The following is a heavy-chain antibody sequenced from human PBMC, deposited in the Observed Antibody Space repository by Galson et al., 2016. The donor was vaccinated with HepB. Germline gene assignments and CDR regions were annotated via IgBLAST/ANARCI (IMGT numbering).Heavy chain of an antibody. D-gene: IGHD2-15*01. Sequence: CAISGDSVSSNSAAWTWIRQSPSRGLEWLGRTYFRSKWFIDYAVSLKSRVTINPDTSKNQFPLHLISVIPEDTAVYYCGGGWAALDVWGQGTAVTVSS. V-gene: IGHV6-1*01. CDR1: GDSVSSNSAA. CDR2: TYFRSKWFI. J-gene: IGHJ6*02. CDR3: GGGWAALDV.